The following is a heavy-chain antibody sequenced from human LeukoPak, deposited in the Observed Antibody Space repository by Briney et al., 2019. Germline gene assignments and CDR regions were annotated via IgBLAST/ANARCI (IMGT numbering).Heavy chain of an antibody. CDR1: GYTFTGYY. Sequence: ASVKVSCKASGYTFTGYYMHWVRQAPGQGLEWMGWISAYNGNTNYAQKLQGRVTMTTDTSTSTAYMELRSLRSDDTAVYYCARVQKGGSYGFDYWGQGTLVTVSS. J-gene: IGHJ4*02. D-gene: IGHD1-26*01. CDR2: ISAYNGNT. CDR3: ARVQKGGSYGFDY. V-gene: IGHV1-18*04.